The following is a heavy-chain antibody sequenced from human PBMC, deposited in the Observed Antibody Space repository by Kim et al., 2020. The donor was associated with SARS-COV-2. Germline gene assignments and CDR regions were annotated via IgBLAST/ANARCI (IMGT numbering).Heavy chain of an antibody. J-gene: IGHJ6*02. CDR3: SRGSYGSATIYYYYGMDV. Sequence: SETLSLTCTVSGGSISSYYWSWIRQPPGKGLEWIGYIYYSGSTNYNPSLKSRVTISVDTSKNQSSLKLSSVTAAATAVYYCSRGSYGSATIYYYYGMDVWGPGNTVTPSS. CDR2: IYYSGST. CDR1: GGSISSYY. V-gene: IGHV4-59*13. D-gene: IGHD3-10*01.